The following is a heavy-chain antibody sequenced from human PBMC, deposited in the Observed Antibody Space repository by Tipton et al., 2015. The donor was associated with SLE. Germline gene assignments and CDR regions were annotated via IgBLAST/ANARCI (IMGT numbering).Heavy chain of an antibody. CDR1: GFTFSSFA. J-gene: IGHJ4*02. D-gene: IGHD3-10*01. Sequence: SLRLSCAASGFTFSSFAVHWVRQAPGKGLEWVAVVSFEGSTKYYADSVKGRFTISRDNSKNTLFLEMNSLRPEDTAVYYCARDRFGSETYFDYWGQGTLVTVSS. CDR3: ARDRFGSETYFDY. V-gene: IGHV3-30-3*01. CDR2: VSFEGSTK.